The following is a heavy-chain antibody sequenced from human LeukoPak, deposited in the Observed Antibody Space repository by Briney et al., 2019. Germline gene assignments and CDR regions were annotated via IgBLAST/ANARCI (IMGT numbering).Heavy chain of an antibody. J-gene: IGHJ4*02. Sequence: ASVKVSCKASGFTFSSSAMQWVRQARGQRLEWIGWIVVGSGHTNYAQSFQERVTITRDMSTSTAYMELGSLRSEDTAVYYCAAAPKGYCSSNSCRGDYIDYWGQGTLVTVSS. D-gene: IGHD2-2*01. CDR3: AAAPKGYCSSNSCRGDYIDY. CDR1: GFTFSSSA. CDR2: IVVGSGHT. V-gene: IGHV1-58*02.